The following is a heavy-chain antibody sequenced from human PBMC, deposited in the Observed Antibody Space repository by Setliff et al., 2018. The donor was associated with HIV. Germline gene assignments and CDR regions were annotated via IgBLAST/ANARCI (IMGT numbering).Heavy chain of an antibody. CDR1: GGSISSAAYY. J-gene: IGHJ6*03. CDR2: IYYSGST. CDR3: ARGRNYGSPYFYYMDV. D-gene: IGHD3-10*01. V-gene: IGHV4-31*03. Sequence: KPSETLSLTCTVSGGSISSAAYYWSWIRQHPGKGLEWIGYIYYSGSTYYSPSLKSRVTISVDTSKKQFSLKMRSVTAADTALYYCARGRNYGSPYFYYMDVWATGTTVTVS.